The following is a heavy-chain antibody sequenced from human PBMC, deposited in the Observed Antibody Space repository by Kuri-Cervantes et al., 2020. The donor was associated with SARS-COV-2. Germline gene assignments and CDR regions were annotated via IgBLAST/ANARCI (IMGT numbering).Heavy chain of an antibody. D-gene: IGHD7-27*01. CDR2: TYYRSKWYD. V-gene: IGHV6-1*01. CDR1: GDSVSSKIAA. J-gene: IGHJ5*02. Sequence: LRLSCAISGDSVSSKIAAWNWIRQSPSRGLEWLGRTYYRSKWYDDYAVSVKSRISINPDTSKNQFSLHLNSVTPEDTAVYYCARGTNWPPDGWFDPWGQGTLVTVS. CDR3: ARGTNWPPDGWFDP.